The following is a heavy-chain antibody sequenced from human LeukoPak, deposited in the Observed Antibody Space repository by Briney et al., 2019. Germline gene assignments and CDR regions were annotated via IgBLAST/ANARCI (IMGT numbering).Heavy chain of an antibody. CDR3: AKGRQQWLSAFDI. J-gene: IGHJ3*02. Sequence: GGSLRLSCAASGFTFSSFAMSWVRQAPGKGLEWVSAIGSGGTTHYLDSVKGRFTISRDNSKNTLYLQMNGLRAEDTAVYYCAKGRQQWLSAFDIWGQGTMVTVSS. CDR2: IGSGGTT. D-gene: IGHD6-19*01. V-gene: IGHV3-23*01. CDR1: GFTFSSFA.